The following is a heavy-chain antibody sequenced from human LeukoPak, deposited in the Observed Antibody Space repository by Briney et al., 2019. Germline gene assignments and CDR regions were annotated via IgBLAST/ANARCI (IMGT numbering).Heavy chain of an antibody. CDR2: ISYDGSNK. J-gene: IGHJ4*02. CDR1: GFTFSSYG. CDR3: AKDQLERRKLYYFDY. Sequence: GRSLRLSCAASGFTFSSYGMHWVRQAPGKGLEWVAVISYDGSNKYCADSVKGRFTISRDNSKNTLYLQMNSLRAEDTAVYYCAKDQLERRKLYYFDYWGQGTLVTVSS. D-gene: IGHD1-1*01. V-gene: IGHV3-30*18.